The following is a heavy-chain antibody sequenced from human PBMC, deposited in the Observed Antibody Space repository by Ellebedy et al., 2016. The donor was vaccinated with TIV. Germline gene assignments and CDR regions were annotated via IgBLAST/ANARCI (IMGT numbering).Heavy chain of an antibody. CDR3: ARDKDFWSGYFCDY. V-gene: IGHV3-7*03. CDR1: GFTFSNNY. Sequence: GESLKISCAASGFTFSNNYMSWVRQAPGKGLEWVANIKQDGTEKYYVDSVKGRFTISRDNAKNSLYLQMNSLRAEDTAVYYCARDKDFWSGYFCDYWGQGILVTVSS. D-gene: IGHD3-3*01. CDR2: IKQDGTEK. J-gene: IGHJ4*02.